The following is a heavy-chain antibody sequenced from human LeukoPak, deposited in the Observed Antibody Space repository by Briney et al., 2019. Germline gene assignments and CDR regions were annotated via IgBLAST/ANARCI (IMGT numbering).Heavy chain of an antibody. CDR3: ARDLDYGEKSEDY. CDR1: GFTFINYY. CDR2: INLSGGST. V-gene: IGHV1-46*04. Sequence: GASVKVSCKASGFTFINYYMHWVRQAPGQGLEWLGIINLSGGSTHYPQKLQDRVTITRDTSTSTVYMELSSLRSEDTAVYYCARDLDYGEKSEDYWGQGTLVTVSS. J-gene: IGHJ4*02. D-gene: IGHD4/OR15-4a*01.